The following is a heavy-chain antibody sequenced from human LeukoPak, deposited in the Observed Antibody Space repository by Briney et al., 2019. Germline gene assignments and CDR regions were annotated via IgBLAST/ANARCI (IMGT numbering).Heavy chain of an antibody. D-gene: IGHD4-17*01. V-gene: IGHV3-48*01. J-gene: IGHJ4*02. CDR1: GFTFSGYS. CDR2: ISSSSNTI. Sequence: PGGSLRLSCAASGFTFSGYSMNWVRQAPGKGLEWVSYISSSSNTIYYADSVKGRFTISRDNAKNSLFLHMNSLRAGDTAVYYCARVPPLRGLPYYFDYWGQGTLVTVSS. CDR3: ARVPPLRGLPYYFDY.